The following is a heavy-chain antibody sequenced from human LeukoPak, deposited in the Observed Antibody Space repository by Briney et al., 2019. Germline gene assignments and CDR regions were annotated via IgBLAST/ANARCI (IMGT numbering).Heavy chain of an antibody. V-gene: IGHV3-33*01. CDR1: GFTFSSYG. D-gene: IGHD3-10*01. CDR3: ARDSRLITMVRGVIPDYYYYYGMDV. J-gene: IGHJ6*02. Sequence: GGSLRLSCAASGFTFSSYGMHWVRQAPGKGLEWVAVIWYDGTNTYYADSVKGRFTISRDNSKNTLYLQMNSLRAEDTAVYYCARDSRLITMVRGVIPDYYYYYGMDVWGQGTTVTVSS. CDR2: IWYDGTNT.